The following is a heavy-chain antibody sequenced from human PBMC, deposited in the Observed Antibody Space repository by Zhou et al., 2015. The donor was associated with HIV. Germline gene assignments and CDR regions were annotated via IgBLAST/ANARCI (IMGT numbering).Heavy chain of an antibody. D-gene: IGHD3-16*02. CDR1: GFTFSSYW. CDR2: ISGSGGRT. V-gene: IGHV3-23*04. Sequence: EVQLVESGGGLIHPGGSLRLSCAASGFTFSSYWMHWVRQAPGKGLVWVSGISGSGGRTYYADSVKGRFTISRDNSKNTLHLQMNSLRAEDTATYYCAKDPGPGMVTFGGLIGPYFFDNWGQGTLVTVSS. J-gene: IGHJ4*02. CDR3: AKDPGPGMVTFGGLIGPYFFDN.